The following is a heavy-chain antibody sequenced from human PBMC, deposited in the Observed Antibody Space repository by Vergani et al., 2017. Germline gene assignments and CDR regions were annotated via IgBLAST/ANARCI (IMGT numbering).Heavy chain of an antibody. V-gene: IGHV1-8*01. CDR2: MNPNSGNT. D-gene: IGHD6-13*01. Sequence: QVQLVQSGAEVKKPGASVKVSCKASGYTFTSYDINWVRQATGQGLEWMGWMNPNSGNTGYAQKFQGRVTMTRNTSISTAYMELSSLRSEDTAVYYCARXVDSSSWYVRYYYYYMDVWGKGTTVTVSS. J-gene: IGHJ6*03. CDR3: ARXVDSSSWYVRYYYYYMDV. CDR1: GYTFTSYD.